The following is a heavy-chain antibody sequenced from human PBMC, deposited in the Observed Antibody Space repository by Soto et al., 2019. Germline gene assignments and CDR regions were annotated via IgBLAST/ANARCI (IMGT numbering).Heavy chain of an antibody. CDR2: INPNSGGT. J-gene: IGHJ5*02. CDR1: GYTFTGYY. D-gene: IGHD3-22*01. V-gene: IGHV1-2*04. CDR3: ARGVIVVSQRNWFDP. Sequence: GASVKVSCKASGYTFTGYYMHWVRQAPGQGLEWMGWINPNSGGTNYAQKFQGWVTMTRDTSISTAYMELSRLRSDDTAVYYCARGVIVVSQRNWFDPWGQGTLVTVSS.